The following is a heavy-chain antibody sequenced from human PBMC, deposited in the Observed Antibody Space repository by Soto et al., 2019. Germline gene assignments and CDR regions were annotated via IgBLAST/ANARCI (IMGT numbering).Heavy chain of an antibody. Sequence: QXLSLTCAITGDXVSSNRAGWSWVRQSPSRGLEWLGRTYYRSKWYYEYAVSVRGRITINPDTSKNQYSLQLNPVTTEDTDVYFCARGEQYSGRIFDYWGQGTLGTVS. J-gene: IGHJ4*01. CDR2: TYYRSKWYY. CDR1: GDXVSSNRAG. CDR3: ARGEQYSGRIFDY. D-gene: IGHD1-26*01. V-gene: IGHV6-1*01.